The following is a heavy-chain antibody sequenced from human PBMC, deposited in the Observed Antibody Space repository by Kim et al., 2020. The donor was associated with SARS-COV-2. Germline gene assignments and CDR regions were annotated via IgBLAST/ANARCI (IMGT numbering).Heavy chain of an antibody. V-gene: IGHV3-7*01. CDR2: IKQDGSEK. D-gene: IGHD6-13*01. CDR3: ARGLAAAGSGGWYFDL. CDR1: GFTFSSYW. J-gene: IGHJ2*01. Sequence: GGSLRLSCAASGFTFSSYWMSWVRQAPGKGLEWVANIKQDGSEKYYVDSVKGRFTISRDNAKNSLYLQMNSLRAEDTAVYYCARGLAAAGSGGWYFDLWGRGTLVTVSS.